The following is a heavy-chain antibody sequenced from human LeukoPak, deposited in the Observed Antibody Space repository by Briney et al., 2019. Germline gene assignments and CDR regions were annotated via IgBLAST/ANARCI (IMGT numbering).Heavy chain of an antibody. V-gene: IGHV4-59*01. CDR1: GGSISGYY. Sequence: SETLSLTCTVSGGSISGYYWTWIRQSPGKGLEWIGYIYYSGSTNHNPSLKSRVTISVDTSKNQFSLKLSSVTAADTAKYYCARSPRGYCSGGSCYGDALDIWGQGTKVTVSS. J-gene: IGHJ3*02. CDR3: ARSPRGYCSGGSCYGDALDI. D-gene: IGHD2-15*01. CDR2: IYYSGST.